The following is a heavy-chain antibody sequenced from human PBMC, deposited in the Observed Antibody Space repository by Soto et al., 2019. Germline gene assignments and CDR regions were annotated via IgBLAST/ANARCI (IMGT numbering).Heavy chain of an antibody. CDR1: GFTFSSYA. D-gene: IGHD2-2*01. CDR3: TRDRRCISTSCYSWFDP. Sequence: GGSLRLSCAASGFTFSSYAMSWVRQAPGKGLDWVGFIRSKAYGGTTEYAASVKGRFTISRDDSKSIAYLQMNSLKTEDTAVYYCTRDRRCISTSCYSWFDPWGQGTLVTVSS. CDR2: IRSKAYGGTT. V-gene: IGHV3-49*04. J-gene: IGHJ5*02.